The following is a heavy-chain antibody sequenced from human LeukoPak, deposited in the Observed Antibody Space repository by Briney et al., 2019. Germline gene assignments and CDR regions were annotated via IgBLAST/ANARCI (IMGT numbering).Heavy chain of an antibody. CDR1: GYTFSSYD. J-gene: IGHJ4*02. Sequence: ASVKVSCKASGYTFSSYDINWVRQAAGQGPEWMGWMNPNSGNTAYAQNFQGRVIMTRNTSISTAYMELSSLRFEDTAVFYCAIRTSRGVSGSSYFDSWGRGTQVTVSS. V-gene: IGHV1-8*01. CDR3: AIRTSRGVSGSSYFDS. CDR2: MNPNSGNT. D-gene: IGHD3-10*01.